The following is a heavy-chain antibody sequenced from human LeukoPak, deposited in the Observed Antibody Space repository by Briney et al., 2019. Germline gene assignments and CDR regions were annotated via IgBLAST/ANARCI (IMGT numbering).Heavy chain of an antibody. V-gene: IGHV3-23*01. D-gene: IGHD3-22*01. J-gene: IGHJ1*01. CDR3: AKEEYYYDSSGYYGYFQH. Sequence: GGSLRLSCAASGFTFSSYAMSWVRQAPGKGLEWVSAISGSGGSTYYADSVKGRFTISRDNSKNTLYLQMNSLRAEDTAVYYCAKEEYYYDSSGYYGYFQHWGQGTLVTVSS. CDR1: GFTFSSYA. CDR2: ISGSGGST.